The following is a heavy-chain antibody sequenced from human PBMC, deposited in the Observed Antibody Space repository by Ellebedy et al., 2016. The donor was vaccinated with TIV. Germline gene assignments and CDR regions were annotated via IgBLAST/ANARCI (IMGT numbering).Heavy chain of an antibody. CDR1: GFTFSSYP. J-gene: IGHJ5*01. CDR2: ISGGGGSS. CDR3: AKGPTSDWTGFNWFDS. D-gene: IGHD6-19*01. V-gene: IGHV3-23*01. Sequence: GESLKISCAASGFTFSSYPMSWVRQVPGKGLEWVSAISGGGGSSYYADSVKGRFTIPRDTSKRALYLQMNSRRAEDTALFYCAKGPTSDWTGFNWFDSWGQGTLVTVSS.